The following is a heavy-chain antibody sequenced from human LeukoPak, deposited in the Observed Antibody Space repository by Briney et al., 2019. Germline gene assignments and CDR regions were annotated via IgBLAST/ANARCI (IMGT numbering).Heavy chain of an antibody. CDR2: ISGSGGST. V-gene: IGHV3-23*01. Sequence: PGGSPRLSCAASGFTFSSYAMSWVRQAPGKGLEWVSAISGSGGSTDYADSVRGRFTISRDNSRNTLYLQMNSLRAEDTAVYYCARNTGSYYVYTTFDIWGQGTMVTVSS. D-gene: IGHD3-10*02. CDR1: GFTFSSYA. CDR3: ARNTGSYYVYTTFDI. J-gene: IGHJ3*02.